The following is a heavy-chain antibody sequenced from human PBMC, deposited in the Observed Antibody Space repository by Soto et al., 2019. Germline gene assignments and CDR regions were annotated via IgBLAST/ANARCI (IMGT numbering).Heavy chain of an antibody. V-gene: IGHV3-11*06. CDR1: GFTFSDYY. CDR2: ISSSSSYT. D-gene: IGHD3-9*01. Sequence: GGSLRLSCAASGFTFSDYYMSWIRQAPGKGLEWVSYISSSSSYTNYADSVKGRFTISRDNAKNSLYLQMNSLRAEDTAVYYCFPSLRDYGMDVWGQGXTVTVYS. J-gene: IGHJ6*02. CDR3: FPSLRDYGMDV.